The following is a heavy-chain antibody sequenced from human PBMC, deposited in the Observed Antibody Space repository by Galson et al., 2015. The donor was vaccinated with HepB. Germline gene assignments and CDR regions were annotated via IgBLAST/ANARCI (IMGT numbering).Heavy chain of an antibody. V-gene: IGHV1-2*06. J-gene: IGHJ4*02. CDR1: GYRFTDQF. CDR2: INPNSGGT. Sequence: SVKVSCKAFGYRFTDQFIHWVRQAPGHEPEWMGRINPNSGGTDFAVAFQGRVTLTRDTSISTAYISLGGLTPDDTAIYWCAREVGGDYGAFDYWGQGTLVTVSS. CDR3: AREVGGDYGAFDY. D-gene: IGHD4-17*01.